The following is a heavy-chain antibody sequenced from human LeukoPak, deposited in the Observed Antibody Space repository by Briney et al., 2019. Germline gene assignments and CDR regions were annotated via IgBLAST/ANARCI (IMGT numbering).Heavy chain of an antibody. J-gene: IGHJ4*02. V-gene: IGHV3-23*01. D-gene: IGHD1-26*01. CDR1: GFTFSSYA. Sequence: GGSLRLSCAASGFTFSSYAMSWVRQAPGKGLEWVSAISGSGGSTYYADSVKGRFTISRDNSGNTLFLQMNSLRAEDTAIYYCAKPPRGVAWSGDYWGQGTLVTVSS. CDR2: ISGSGGST. CDR3: AKPPRGVAWSGDY.